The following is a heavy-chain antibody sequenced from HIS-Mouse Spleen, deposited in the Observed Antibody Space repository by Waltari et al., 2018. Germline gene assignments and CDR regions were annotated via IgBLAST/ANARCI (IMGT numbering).Heavy chain of an antibody. J-gene: IGHJ2*01. CDR2: IYYRGDT. Sequence: QLQLQESGPGLVKPSETLSLTCTVSGGSISSSSYYWGWIRQPPGKGLEWIGSIYYRGDTYSNPSLKGRVNKSGETSKNQFSLKLSSVTAADTAVYYCAREIPYSSSWYDWYFDLWGRDTLVTVSS. V-gene: IGHV4-39*07. D-gene: IGHD6-13*01. CDR1: GGSISSSSYY. CDR3: AREIPYSSSWYDWYFDL.